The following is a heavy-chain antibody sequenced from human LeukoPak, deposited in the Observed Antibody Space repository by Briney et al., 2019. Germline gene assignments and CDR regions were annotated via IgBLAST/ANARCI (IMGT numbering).Heavy chain of an antibody. Sequence: GGSLRLSCAASGFTFSSYAMHWVRQAPGKGLEWVAVISYDGSNKYYADSVKGRFTISRDNTKNTLYLQMNSLRAEDTAVYYCARDLTIWGVVISGYFDLWGRGTLVTVSS. CDR3: ARDLTIWGVVISGYFDL. V-gene: IGHV3-30-3*01. D-gene: IGHD3-3*01. CDR2: ISYDGSNK. CDR1: GFTFSSYA. J-gene: IGHJ2*01.